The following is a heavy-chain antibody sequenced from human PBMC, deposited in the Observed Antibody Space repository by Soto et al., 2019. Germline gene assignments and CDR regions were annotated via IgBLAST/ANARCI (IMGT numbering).Heavy chain of an antibody. Sequence: EVQLVESGGGLVQPGRSLRLSCAASGFTFDDYAMHWVRQAPGKGLEWVSGISWNSGSIGYVDSVKGRFTISRDNAKNSLYLQMNSLRAEDTALYYCAKDTKGGYSYGYTFDYWGQGTLVTVSS. V-gene: IGHV3-9*01. CDR1: GFTFDDYA. CDR3: AKDTKGGYSYGYTFDY. D-gene: IGHD5-18*01. J-gene: IGHJ4*02. CDR2: ISWNSGSI.